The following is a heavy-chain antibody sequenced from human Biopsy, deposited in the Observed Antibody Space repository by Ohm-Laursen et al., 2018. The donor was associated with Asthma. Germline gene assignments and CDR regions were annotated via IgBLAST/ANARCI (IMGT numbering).Heavy chain of an antibody. V-gene: IGHV4-34*01. J-gene: IGHJ5*02. CDR1: GGSFSGYY. CDR2: INHSGST. CDR3: AGAGQCSSTSCYNPGWFDP. D-gene: IGHD2-2*01. Sequence: ETLSLTCIVYGGSFSGYYWSWIRQPPGKGLEWIGEINHSGSTNYNPSLKSRVTISVDTSKNQFSLKLSSVTAADTAVYYCAGAGQCSSTSCYNPGWFDPWGQGTLVTVSS.